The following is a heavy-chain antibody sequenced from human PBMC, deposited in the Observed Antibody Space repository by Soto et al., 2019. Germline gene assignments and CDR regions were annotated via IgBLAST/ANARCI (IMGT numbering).Heavy chain of an antibody. V-gene: IGHV1-18*01. CDR3: ARLLVPYCGGDCFSGFDC. D-gene: IGHD2-21*02. CDR2: IGAYNGNT. J-gene: IGHJ4*02. CDR1: GYTFTSYG. Sequence: ASVKVSCKASGYTFTSYGISWVRQAPGQGLEWMGWIGAYNGNTNYAQKLQGRVTMTTDTSTSTAYMELRSLRSDDTAVYYCARLLVPYCGGDCFSGFDCWGQGTQVTVSS.